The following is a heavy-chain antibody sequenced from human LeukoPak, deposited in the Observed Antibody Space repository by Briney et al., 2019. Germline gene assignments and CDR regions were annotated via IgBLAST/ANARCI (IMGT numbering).Heavy chain of an antibody. V-gene: IGHV4-34*01. J-gene: IGHJ3*02. Sequence: KPSETLSLTCAVYGGSFSGYYWSWIRQPPRKGLEWIGEINHSGSTNYNPSLKSRVTISVDTSKNQFSLKLSSVTAADTAVYYCARASPGYQLLYYAFDIWGQGTMVTVSS. D-gene: IGHD2-2*02. CDR1: GGSFSGYY. CDR3: ARASPGYQLLYYAFDI. CDR2: INHSGST.